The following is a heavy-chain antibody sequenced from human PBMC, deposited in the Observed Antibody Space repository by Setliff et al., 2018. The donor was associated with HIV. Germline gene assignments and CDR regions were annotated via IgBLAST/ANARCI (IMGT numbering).Heavy chain of an antibody. V-gene: IGHV4-38-2*02. D-gene: IGHD3-10*01. J-gene: IGHJ3*02. Sequence: SETLSLTCAVTVYSISSGYYWGWFRQPPGKGLEWIGTNYHSGISYSNPSLKSRVTISVDKSKNQFSLWLSSVTAEDTAVYYFARDRCFGENDAFDIWGQGTMVTVSS. CDR1: VYSISSGYY. CDR2: NYHSGIS. CDR3: ARDRCFGENDAFDI.